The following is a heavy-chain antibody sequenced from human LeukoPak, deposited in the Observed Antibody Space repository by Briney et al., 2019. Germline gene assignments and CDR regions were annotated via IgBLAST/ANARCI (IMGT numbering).Heavy chain of an antibody. CDR3: ARRLWFGELYAFDI. V-gene: IGHV4-59*01. CDR1: GGSISSYY. CDR2: IYYSGST. J-gene: IGHJ3*02. D-gene: IGHD3-10*01. Sequence: PSETLSLTCTVSGGSISSYYWSWIRQPPGKGLEWIGYIYYSGSTNYNPSLKSRVTISVDTSKNQFSLKLSSVTAADTAVYYCARRLWFGELYAFDIWGQGTMVTVSS.